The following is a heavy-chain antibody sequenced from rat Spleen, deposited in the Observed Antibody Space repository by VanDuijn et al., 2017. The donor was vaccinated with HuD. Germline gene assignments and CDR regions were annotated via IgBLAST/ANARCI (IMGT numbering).Heavy chain of an antibody. CDR1: GFTFSDYY. CDR3: TRGGEPRY. V-gene: IGHV5-27*01. D-gene: IGHD3-1*01. CDR2: ISPSGDNT. J-gene: IGHJ3*01. Sequence: EVQLVESGGGLVQPGRSLKLSCAASGFTFSDYYMAWVRQAPTKGLEWVTYISPSGDNTFYRDSVKGRFTLSRDNAKSTLYLQMNSLGSEDTGTYYCTRGGEPRYWGQGTLVTVSS.